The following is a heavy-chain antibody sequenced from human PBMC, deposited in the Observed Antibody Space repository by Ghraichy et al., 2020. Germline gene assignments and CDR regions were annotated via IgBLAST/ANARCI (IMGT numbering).Heavy chain of an antibody. J-gene: IGHJ5*02. CDR2: ITWSGGLT. D-gene: IGHD1-1*01. Sequence: GGSLRLSCSASGFSFDDYGMHWVRQAPGKGLEWVSGITWSGGLTDYADSVKGRFTVSRDNAKNSLYLQMNSLRAEDTALYYCARVETTSPASRGYIWFDPWGQGTLVTVSS. V-gene: IGHV3-20*04. CDR3: ARVETTSPASRGYIWFDP. CDR1: GFSFDDYG.